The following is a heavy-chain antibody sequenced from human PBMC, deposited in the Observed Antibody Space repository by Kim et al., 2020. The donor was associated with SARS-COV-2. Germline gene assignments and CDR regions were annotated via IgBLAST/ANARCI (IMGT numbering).Heavy chain of an antibody. Sequence: SVKVSCKASGGTFSSYAISWVRQAPGQGLEWMGGIIPIFGTANYAQKFQGRVTITADESTSTAYMELSSLRSEDTAVYYCARDAHYDFWSGYPNPNWFDPWGQGTLVTVSS. CDR3: ARDAHYDFWSGYPNPNWFDP. CDR1: GGTFSSYA. J-gene: IGHJ5*02. V-gene: IGHV1-69*13. CDR2: IIPIFGTA. D-gene: IGHD3-3*01.